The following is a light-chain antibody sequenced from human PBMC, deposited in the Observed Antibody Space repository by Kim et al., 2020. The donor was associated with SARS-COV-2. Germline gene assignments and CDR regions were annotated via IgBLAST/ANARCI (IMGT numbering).Light chain of an antibody. CDR1: QSVLYSANNKNY. V-gene: IGKV4-1*01. Sequence: ATINGESSQSVLYSANNKNYLAWYQQKAGEPPKLLMYWASTRESGVPDRFSSSGSGGTDFTLTISSLQAEDVAVYYCQQYYTTPRTFGQGTKLEI. CDR2: WAS. CDR3: QQYYTTPRT. J-gene: IGKJ2*01.